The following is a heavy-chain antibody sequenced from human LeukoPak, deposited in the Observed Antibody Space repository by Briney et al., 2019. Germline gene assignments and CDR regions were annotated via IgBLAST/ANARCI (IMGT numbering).Heavy chain of an antibody. CDR1: GFTFSSYW. V-gene: IGHV3-74*01. J-gene: IGHJ4*02. CDR3: ARGRPHGNDY. D-gene: IGHD4-23*01. CDR2: IASDGSST. Sequence: GGSLRLSCAASGFTFSSYWMNWVRQAPGKGLVWVSRIASDGSSTTYADSVKGRFSISKDNAKNTLYLQMNSLRVEDTAVYYCARGRPHGNDYWGQGTLVTVSS.